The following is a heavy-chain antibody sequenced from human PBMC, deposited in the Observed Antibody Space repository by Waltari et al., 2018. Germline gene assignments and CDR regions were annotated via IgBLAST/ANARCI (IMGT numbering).Heavy chain of an antibody. V-gene: IGHV3-48*03. J-gene: IGHJ4*02. CDR3: ARRFDS. CDR1: GFTFSSYG. Sequence: EVQLVESGGGLVQPGGSLRLSCAASGFTFSSYGMNWVRQAPGKGLEWISYSSGSDTTIYYADSVKGRFTISRDDAENSLYLQMNSLRAEDTALYYCARRFDSWGQGTRVTVSS. CDR2: SSGSDTTI.